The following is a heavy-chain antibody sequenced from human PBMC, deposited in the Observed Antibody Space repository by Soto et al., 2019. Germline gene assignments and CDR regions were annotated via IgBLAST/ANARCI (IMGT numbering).Heavy chain of an antibody. J-gene: IGHJ4*02. CDR2: ISHNGNVK. V-gene: IGHV3-30*18. Sequence: GGSLRLSCAASGFTFTTNGMHWVRQAPGKGLEWVAMISHNGNVKDYVDSVKGRFTISRDNSKDTLYLQMNSLGAEDTAVYYCAKDRINTWSFEYWGQGTLVTVSS. D-gene: IGHD1-1*01. CDR1: GFTFTTNG. CDR3: AKDRINTWSFEY.